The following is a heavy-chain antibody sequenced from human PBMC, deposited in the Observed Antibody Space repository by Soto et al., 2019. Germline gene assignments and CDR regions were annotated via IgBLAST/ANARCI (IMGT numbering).Heavy chain of an antibody. CDR3: ARAIEPFHSSSSKYYYYGMDV. Sequence: AVKVSCKGSGGALGSYAISWGRQAPGQRLEWIGGIIPIFGTANYAQKFQGRVTITADDSTSTAYMELSSLRSEDTAVYYCARAIEPFHSSSSKYYYYGMDVWGQGTTVTVSS. V-gene: IGHV1-69*13. CDR1: GGALGSYA. D-gene: IGHD6-6*01. J-gene: IGHJ6*02. CDR2: IIPIFGTA.